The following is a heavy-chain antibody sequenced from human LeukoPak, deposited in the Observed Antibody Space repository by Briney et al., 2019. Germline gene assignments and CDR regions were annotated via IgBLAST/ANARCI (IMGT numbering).Heavy chain of an antibody. CDR3: ARDDEISGYSSGWFLGY. D-gene: IGHD6-19*01. V-gene: IGHV4-59*12. Sequence: SETLSLTCTVSGGSISSYYWSWIRQPPGKGLEWIGYIYYSGSTNYNPSLKSRVTISVDTSKNQFSLKLSSVTAADTAVYYCARDDEISGYSSGWFLGYWGQGTLVTVSS. CDR1: GGSISSYY. J-gene: IGHJ4*02. CDR2: IYYSGST.